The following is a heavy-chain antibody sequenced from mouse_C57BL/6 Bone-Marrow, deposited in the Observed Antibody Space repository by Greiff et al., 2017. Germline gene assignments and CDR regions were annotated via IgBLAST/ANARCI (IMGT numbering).Heavy chain of an antibody. D-gene: IGHD4-1*01. J-gene: IGHJ2*01. CDR3: ARGGTGTYY. Sequence: EVKLQESGPELVKPGASVKMSCKASGYTFTDYNMHWVKQSPGKSLEWIGYINPNNGGTSYNQQFKGKATLTVNNSSSTAYMELRSLTSEDSAVYYCARGGTGTYYWGQGTTLTVAS. CDR2: INPNNGGT. CDR1: GYTFTDYN. V-gene: IGHV1-22*01.